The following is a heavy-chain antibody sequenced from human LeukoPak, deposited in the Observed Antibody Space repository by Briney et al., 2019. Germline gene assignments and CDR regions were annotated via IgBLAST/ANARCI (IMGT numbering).Heavy chain of an antibody. CDR3: AREGEPQYPPEYNWFDP. Sequence: GASVKVSCKASGYTFTGYYMHWVRQAPGQGLEWMGWINPNSGGTNYAQKFQGRVTMTRNTSISTAYMELSSLRSEDTAVYYCAREGEPQYPPEYNWFDPWGQGTLVTVSS. CDR2: INPNSGGT. V-gene: IGHV1-2*02. D-gene: IGHD1-14*01. J-gene: IGHJ5*02. CDR1: GYTFTGYY.